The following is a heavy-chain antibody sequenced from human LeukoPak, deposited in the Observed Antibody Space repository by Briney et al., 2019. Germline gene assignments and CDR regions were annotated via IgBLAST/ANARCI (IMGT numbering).Heavy chain of an antibody. Sequence: PGGSLRLSCAASGFTFSGYGMSWVRQAPGKGLEWVSGISGRGDNTDYADSVKGRFTISRDNSKNTLYLQMNSLRDEDTAVYYCAKSDDYNDRYYFVSWGQGTLVTVSS. CDR1: GFTFSGYG. V-gene: IGHV3-23*01. CDR3: AKSDDYNDRYYFVS. J-gene: IGHJ4*02. D-gene: IGHD5-24*01. CDR2: ISGRGDNT.